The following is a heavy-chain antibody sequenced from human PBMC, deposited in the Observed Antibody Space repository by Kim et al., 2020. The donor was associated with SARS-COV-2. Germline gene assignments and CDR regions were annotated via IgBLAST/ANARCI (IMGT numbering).Heavy chain of an antibody. Sequence: ASVKVSCKVSGYTLTELSMHWVRQAPGKGLEWMGGFDPEDGETIYAQKFQGRVTMTEDTSTDTAYMELSSLRSEDTAVYYCAIGPVGATSYYYYMDVGGKRTTVTVSS. J-gene: IGHJ6*03. V-gene: IGHV1-24*01. CDR2: FDPEDGET. D-gene: IGHD1-26*01. CDR1: GYTLTELS. CDR3: AIGPVGATSYYYYMDV.